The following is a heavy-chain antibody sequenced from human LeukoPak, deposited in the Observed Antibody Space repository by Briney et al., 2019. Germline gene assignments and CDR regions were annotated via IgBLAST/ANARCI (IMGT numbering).Heavy chain of an antibody. CDR2: IYSGGSE. J-gene: IGHJ4*02. CDR1: GFSVSSNY. CDR3: ARDMAGDYYDSGSYAYFDY. D-gene: IGHD3-22*01. V-gene: IGHV3-66*01. Sequence: GGSLRLSCAAFGFSVSSNYMSWVRQAPGKGLERVSVIYSGGSEYYADSVKGRFTISSDNFKNRLYLQMNNLRAEDTDLYYCARDMAGDYYDSGSYAYFDYWGQGTLVTVPS.